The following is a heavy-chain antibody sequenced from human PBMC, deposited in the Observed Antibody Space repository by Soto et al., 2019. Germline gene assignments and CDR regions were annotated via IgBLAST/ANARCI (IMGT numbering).Heavy chain of an antibody. CDR2: IYMRGST. D-gene: IGHD1-26*01. V-gene: IGHV3-66*01. J-gene: IGHJ4*02. CDR1: GFTVSSKY. Sequence: EVQLVESGVGLVQPGESLRLSCAASGFTVSSKYMSWVRQAPGKGLEWVSIIYMRGSTFYADSVKGRFTISRDTSKNTLYLQMDHLTVQDTAMYYCARDSLPGTRTWADHWGQGTLVTVSS. CDR3: ARDSLPGTRTWADH.